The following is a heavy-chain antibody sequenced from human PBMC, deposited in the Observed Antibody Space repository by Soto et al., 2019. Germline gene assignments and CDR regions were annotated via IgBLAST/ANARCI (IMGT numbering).Heavy chain of an antibody. CDR2: IIPIFGTA. CDR1: GGTFSSYA. D-gene: IGHD3-22*01. Sequence: SVKVSCKASGGTFSSYAISWVRQAPGQGLEWMGGIIPIFGTANYAQKFQGRVTITADESTSTAYMELSSLRSEDTAVYYCARAVEYCSGSSGYCPIDYWGQGTLVTVSS. J-gene: IGHJ4*02. V-gene: IGHV1-69*13. CDR3: ARAVEYCSGSSGYCPIDY.